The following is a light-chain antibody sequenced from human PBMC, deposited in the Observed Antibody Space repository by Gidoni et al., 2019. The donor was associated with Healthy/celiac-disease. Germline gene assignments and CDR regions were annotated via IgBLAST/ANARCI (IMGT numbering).Light chain of an antibody. CDR1: QSVSSN. V-gene: IGKV3-15*01. CDR3: QQYNNWPRT. CDR2: GAS. J-gene: IGKJ3*01. Sequence: EIVMTQSPATLSVSPGERATLSCRASQSVSSNLAWYQQKPGQAPRHLIYGASTRATGIPARFSGSGSGTEFPLTISSLQSEDFAVYYCQQYNNWPRTFGPGTKVDIK.